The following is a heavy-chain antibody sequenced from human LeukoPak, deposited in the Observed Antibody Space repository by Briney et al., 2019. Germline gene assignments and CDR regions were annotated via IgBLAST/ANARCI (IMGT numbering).Heavy chain of an antibody. CDR2: ISNSGSTI. CDR3: VRDQDEDRGSTTYDW. V-gene: IGHV3-11*01. J-gene: IGHJ4*02. Sequence: PGGSLRLSCAASGFTFSDYYTSWVRQAPGKGLEWVSYISNSGSTIYYADSVKGRFTISRDNAKNSLYLMNSLRAGDTAIYYCVRDQDEDRGSTTYDWWGQGTLVTVSS. D-gene: IGHD1-26*01. CDR1: GFTFSDYY.